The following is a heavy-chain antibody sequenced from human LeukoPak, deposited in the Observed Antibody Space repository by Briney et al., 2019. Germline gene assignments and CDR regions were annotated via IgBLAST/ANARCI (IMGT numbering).Heavy chain of an antibody. V-gene: IGHV1-8*02. J-gene: IGHJ4*02. D-gene: IGHD2-15*01. CDR2: MNPNSGNT. CDR1: GYTFTGYY. CDR3: ARGNAAGLHNYFDY. Sequence: ASVKVSCKASGYTFTGYYMHWVRQATGQGLEWMGWMNPNSGNTGYAQKFQGRVTMTRNTSISTAYMELSSLRSEDTAVYYCARGNAAGLHNYFDYWGQGTLVTVSS.